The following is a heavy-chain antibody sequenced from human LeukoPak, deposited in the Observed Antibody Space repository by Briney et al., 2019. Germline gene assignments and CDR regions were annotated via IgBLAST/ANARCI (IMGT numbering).Heavy chain of an antibody. Sequence: ASVKVSCKASGYTFTSYGISWVRQAPGQGLEWMGWISAYNGNTNYAQKPQGRVTMTTDTSTSTAYMELRSLRSDDTAVYYCAKSYTSSIAARPGYWGQGTLVTVSS. D-gene: IGHD6-6*01. CDR3: AKSYTSSIAARPGY. CDR1: GYTFTSYG. J-gene: IGHJ4*02. CDR2: ISAYNGNT. V-gene: IGHV1-18*01.